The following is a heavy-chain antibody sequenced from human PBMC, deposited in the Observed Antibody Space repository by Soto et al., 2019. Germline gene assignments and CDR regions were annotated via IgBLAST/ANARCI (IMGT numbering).Heavy chain of an antibody. Sequence: VGSLRLSCAASGFTFSSYAMHWVRQAPGKGLEWVAVISYDGSNKYYADSVKGRFTISRDNSKNTLYLQMNSLRAEDTAVYYCARLMALYYYYGMDVWGQGTTVTV. V-gene: IGHV3-30-3*01. J-gene: IGHJ6*02. CDR1: GFTFSSYA. D-gene: IGHD2-8*01. CDR2: ISYDGSNK. CDR3: ARLMALYYYYGMDV.